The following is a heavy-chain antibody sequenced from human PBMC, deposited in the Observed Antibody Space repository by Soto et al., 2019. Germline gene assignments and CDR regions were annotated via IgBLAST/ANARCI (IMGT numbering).Heavy chain of an antibody. CDR2: ISTYNGNT. J-gene: IGHJ4*02. CDR1: GYTFTSYG. CDR3: ARLLFLEWFDDY. Sequence: ASVKVSCKSSGYTFTSYGISWVRQAPGQGLEWMGWISTYNGNTNYAQKFQGRATMTTDTSTTTAYMELRSLKSDDTAVYYCARLLFLEWFDDYWGQGTLVTVSS. V-gene: IGHV1-18*04. D-gene: IGHD3-3*01.